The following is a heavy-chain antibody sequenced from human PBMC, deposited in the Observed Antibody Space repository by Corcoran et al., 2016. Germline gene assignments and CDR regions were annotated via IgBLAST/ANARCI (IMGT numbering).Heavy chain of an antibody. Sequence: EVQLAESGGGLVQPGGSLRLSCAASGFTFSSYWMTWVRQAPGKGLEWVANIRQNGGEKNYVDSVKGRFTISRDNAKNSLYMQMNSLGVEATAVYYCARDSGNTGYDLLDYWGQGTLVTVSS. CDR2: IRQNGGEK. J-gene: IGHJ4*02. D-gene: IGHD5-12*01. V-gene: IGHV3-7*01. CDR3: ARDSGNTGYDLLDY. CDR1: GFTFSSYW.